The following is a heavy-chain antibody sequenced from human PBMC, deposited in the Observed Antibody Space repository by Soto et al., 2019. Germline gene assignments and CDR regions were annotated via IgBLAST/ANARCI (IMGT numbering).Heavy chain of an antibody. CDR1: GYIFTAYS. D-gene: IGHD2-15*01. Sequence: QVQLVQSGAEVKKPGASVKVSCKASGYIFTAYSMHWVRRAPGQGLEWMGVVNPSGGSTNYAQKFQGRITLTRDTSRSTVYMDLSSLTSEDTAVYYCARDENCRDGICYSEYFQRWGQGTLVTVSS. CDR3: ARDENCRDGICYSEYFQR. CDR2: VNPSGGST. V-gene: IGHV1-46*01. J-gene: IGHJ1*01.